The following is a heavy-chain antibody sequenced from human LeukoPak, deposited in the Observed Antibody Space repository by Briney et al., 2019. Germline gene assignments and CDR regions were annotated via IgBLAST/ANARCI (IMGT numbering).Heavy chain of an antibody. D-gene: IGHD3-9*01. V-gene: IGHV3-23*01. CDR2: MNGSGTSI. Sequence: PGGSLRLSCAASGFTFGTYAMSWVRQDPRKGLEWVSGMNGSGTSIYYADAVKGRFTISRDNSKNTLFLQMNSLRAEDTAVYYCVKASRYFGEFDYWGQGALVPVSS. CDR1: GFTFGTYA. J-gene: IGHJ4*02. CDR3: VKASRYFGEFDY.